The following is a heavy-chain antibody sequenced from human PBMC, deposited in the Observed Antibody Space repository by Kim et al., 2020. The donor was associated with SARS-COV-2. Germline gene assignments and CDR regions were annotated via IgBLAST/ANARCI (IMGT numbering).Heavy chain of an antibody. V-gene: IGHV1-46*01. D-gene: IGHD4-4*01. J-gene: IGHJ3*02. Sequence: YAQKCQGRVTMTRDTSTSTVYMELSSLRSEDMAVYYCARVEMATVDAFDIWGQGTMVTVSS. CDR3: ARVEMATVDAFDI.